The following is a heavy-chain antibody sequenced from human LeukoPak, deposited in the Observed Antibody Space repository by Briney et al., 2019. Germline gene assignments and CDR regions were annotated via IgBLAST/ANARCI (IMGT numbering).Heavy chain of an antibody. CDR3: ARGTTYYYDSSGNHRGY. V-gene: IGHV4-34*01. CDR2: INHSGST. Sequence: SETLSLTCAVYGGSFSGYYWSWIRQPPGKGLEWIGEINHSGSTNYNPSLKSRVTISVDTSKNQFSLKLSSVTAADTAVYYCARGTTYYYDSSGNHRGYWGQGTLVIVSS. D-gene: IGHD3-22*01. J-gene: IGHJ4*02. CDR1: GGSFSGYY.